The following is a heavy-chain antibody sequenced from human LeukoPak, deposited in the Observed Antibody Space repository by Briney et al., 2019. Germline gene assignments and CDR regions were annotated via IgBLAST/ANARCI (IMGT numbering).Heavy chain of an antibody. V-gene: IGHV4-30-2*01. CDR1: GGSISSGSYY. D-gene: IGHD3-9*01. CDR2: IYHSGST. J-gene: IGHJ6*03. Sequence: PSETLSLTCTVSGGSISSGSYYWSWIRQPPGKGLEWIGYIYHSGSTYYNPSLRSRITISVDRSKNQFSLKLSSVTAADTAVYYCARGYYDILTQDRYYYYYMDVWGKGTTVTVSS. CDR3: ARGYYDILTQDRYYYYYMDV.